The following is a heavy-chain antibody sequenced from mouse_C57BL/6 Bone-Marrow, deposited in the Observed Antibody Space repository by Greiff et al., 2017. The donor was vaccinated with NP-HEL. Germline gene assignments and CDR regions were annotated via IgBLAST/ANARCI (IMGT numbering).Heavy chain of an antibody. V-gene: IGHV5-4*01. CDR2: ISDGGSYT. J-gene: IGHJ2*01. D-gene: IGHD2-3*01. CDR3: ARDGGWLLRSFDY. CDR1: GFTFSSYA. Sequence: EVMLVESGGGLVKPGGSLKLSCAASGFTFSSYAMSWVRQTPEKRLEWVATISDGGSYTYYPDNVKGRFTISRDNAKNNLYLQMSHLKSEDTAMYYCARDGGWLLRSFDYWGQGTTLTVSS.